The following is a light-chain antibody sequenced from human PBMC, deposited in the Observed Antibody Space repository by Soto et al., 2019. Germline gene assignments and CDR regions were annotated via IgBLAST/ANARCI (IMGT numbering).Light chain of an antibody. Sequence: IVLTQSPATLSLSPGERATLSCRASQSISRYLAWYQQKPGQAPRLLLYDASNRATGIPARFSGSGFGTDFTLTISSLEPEDFAVYYCQQHTNGLTFGGGTKVEIK. CDR2: DAS. CDR1: QSISRY. CDR3: QQHTNGLT. J-gene: IGKJ4*01. V-gene: IGKV3-11*01.